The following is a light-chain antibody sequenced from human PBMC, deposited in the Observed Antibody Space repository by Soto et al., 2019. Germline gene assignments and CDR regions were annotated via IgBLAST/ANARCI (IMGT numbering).Light chain of an antibody. J-gene: IGLJ1*01. V-gene: IGLV2-14*01. CDR2: DVT. CDR3: SSYTSSSTYV. Sequence: QSVLTQPASLSGSPGQSIALSCPGTSSDVGGYNYVSWYQQHPGKAPKLIIYDVTNRPSGVSNRFSGSKSGNTASLTISGLQAEDEADYYCSSYTSSSTYVFGTGTKVTVL. CDR1: SSDVGGYNY.